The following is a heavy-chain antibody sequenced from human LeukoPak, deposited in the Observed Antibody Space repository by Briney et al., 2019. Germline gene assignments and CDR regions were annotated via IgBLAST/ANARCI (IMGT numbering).Heavy chain of an antibody. V-gene: IGHV4-34*01. J-gene: IGHJ5*02. Sequence: KPSETLSLTCAVYSGSSSGYYWSWIRQPPGGGLEWIGEINHSGSTYYNPFLKSRVPESVDPSKNQVSLKLTAVTAADTAVYYFARRGASGVLGHFDPWGQGTLVTVSS. CDR3: ARRGASGVLGHFDP. CDR2: INHSGST. CDR1: SGSSSGYY. D-gene: IGHD6-19*01.